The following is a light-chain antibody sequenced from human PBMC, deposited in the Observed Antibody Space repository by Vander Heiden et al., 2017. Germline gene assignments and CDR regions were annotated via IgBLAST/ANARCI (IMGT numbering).Light chain of an antibody. CDR1: SSDVGGYNL. CDR3: CSYAGSRTGV. J-gene: IGLJ1*01. V-gene: IGLV2-23*02. CDR2: EVS. Sequence: QSALTQPASASGSPGQSIPISCTGRSSDVGGYNLVSWYQHHPGKAPKLIIFEVSKRPSGVSNRLSGSKSGNTASLTISGLQAEDEAEYYCCSYAGSRTGVFGTGTKVTVL.